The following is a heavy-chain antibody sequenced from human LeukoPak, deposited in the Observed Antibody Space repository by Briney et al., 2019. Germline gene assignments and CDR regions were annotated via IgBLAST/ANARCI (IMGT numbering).Heavy chain of an antibody. CDR1: GGSISSSSYY. CDR3: ARRRDSGSFV. D-gene: IGHD1-26*01. Sequence: PSETLSLTCTVSGGSISSSSYYWGWIRQPPGKGLEWIGSIYYSGSTYYNPSLKSRVTISVDTPKNQFSLKLSSVTAADTAVYYCARRRDSGSFVWGQGTLVTVSS. V-gene: IGHV4-39*01. J-gene: IGHJ4*02. CDR2: IYYSGST.